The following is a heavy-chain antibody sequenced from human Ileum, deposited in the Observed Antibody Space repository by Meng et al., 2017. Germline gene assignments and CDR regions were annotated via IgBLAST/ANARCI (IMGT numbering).Heavy chain of an antibody. Sequence: LLLPGRGSVLARASHSLSRICTVLCGSVSTSGYQWHWLRQPPGKVLWIIGNAGSNSNPYLTCRVSRSVDTTNGQVSLMFTSVTAADTAVYYFAKYLWGSLDYWGQGTLVTVSS. D-gene: IGHD7-27*01. V-gene: IGHV4-61*08. CDR3: AKYLWGSLDY. J-gene: IGHJ4*02. CDR1: CGSVSTSGYQ. CDR2: NAGS.